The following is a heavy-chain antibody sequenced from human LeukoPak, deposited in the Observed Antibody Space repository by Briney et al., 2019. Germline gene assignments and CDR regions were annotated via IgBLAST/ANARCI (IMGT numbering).Heavy chain of an antibody. V-gene: IGHV3-23*01. CDR2: ISGSGGST. CDR3: AKDDSGYPARTIEY. J-gene: IGHJ4*02. Sequence: PGGSLRLSCAASGFTFSSYAMSWVRQAPGKGLEWVSAISGSGGSTNYADSVKGRFTISRDNSKNTLYLQMNSLRVEDTGLYYCAKDDSGYPARTIEYWGQGTLVTVSS. CDR1: GFTFSSYA. D-gene: IGHD5-12*01.